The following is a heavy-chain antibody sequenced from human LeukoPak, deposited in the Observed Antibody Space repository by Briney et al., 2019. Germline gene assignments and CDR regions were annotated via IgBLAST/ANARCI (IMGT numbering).Heavy chain of an antibody. J-gene: IGHJ5*02. CDR1: GYTFTSYG. D-gene: IGHD2-2*01. Sequence: ASVKVSCKASGYTFTSYGISWVRQGPGQGREWMGWISAYNDNTNYAQKLQGRVTMTTDTSTSTAYMELRSLRSDDTAVYYCARNDIGYCSSTSCSWGDWFDPWGQGTLVTVSS. CDR3: ARNDIGYCSSTSCSWGDWFDP. V-gene: IGHV1-18*01. CDR2: ISAYNDNT.